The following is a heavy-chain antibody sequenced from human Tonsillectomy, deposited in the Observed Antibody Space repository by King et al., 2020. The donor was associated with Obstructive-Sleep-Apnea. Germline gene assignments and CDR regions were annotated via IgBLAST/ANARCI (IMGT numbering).Heavy chain of an antibody. V-gene: IGHV3-33*06. D-gene: IGHD6-13*01. J-gene: IGHJ4*02. Sequence: QLVQSGGGVVQPGRSLRLSCAASGFTFSSYGMHWVRQAPGKGLEWVAVIWYDGSNKYYADSVKGRFTISRDNSKNTLYLQMNSLRAEDTAVYYCAKDVGPIAAAGIDYWGQGTLVTVSS. CDR3: AKDVGPIAAAGIDY. CDR2: IWYDGSNK. CDR1: GFTFSSYG.